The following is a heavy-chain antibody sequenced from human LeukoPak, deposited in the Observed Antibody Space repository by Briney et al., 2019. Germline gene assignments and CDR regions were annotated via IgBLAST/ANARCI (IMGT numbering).Heavy chain of an antibody. CDR2: ISAYNGNT. CDR3: ARAIFGVVVPSYHFDY. J-gene: IGHJ4*02. V-gene: IGHV1-18*01. D-gene: IGHD3-3*01. Sequence: GASVKVSCKASGYAFISFGISWVRQAPGQGLEWMGWISAYNGNTNYAQKLQGRVTMTTDTSTSTAYMELRSLRSDDTAVYYRARAIFGVVVPSYHFDYWGQGTLVTVSA. CDR1: GYAFISFG.